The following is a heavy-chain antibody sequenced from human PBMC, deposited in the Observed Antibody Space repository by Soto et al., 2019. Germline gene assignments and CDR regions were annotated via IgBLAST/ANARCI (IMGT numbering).Heavy chain of an antibody. CDR1: GFTFSSYA. CDR2: ISSNGGST. Sequence: EVQLVESGGGLVQPGGSLRLSCAASGFTFSSYAMHWVRQAPGKGLEYVSAISSNGGSTYYANSVKGRFTISRDNSKNTLYRQMGSLRAEDMAVYYCARDLGGWYEGALDYWGQGTLVTVSS. CDR3: ARDLGGWYEGALDY. J-gene: IGHJ4*02. V-gene: IGHV3-64*01. D-gene: IGHD6-19*01.